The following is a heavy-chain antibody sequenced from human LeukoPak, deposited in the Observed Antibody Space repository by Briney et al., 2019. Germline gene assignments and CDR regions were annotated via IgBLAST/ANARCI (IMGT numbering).Heavy chain of an antibody. CDR1: GFTFSSYA. Sequence: PGGSLRLSCAASGFTFSSYAMSWVRQAPGKGLEWVSAISGSGGSTYYADSVKGRFTISRDNSKNTLYLQMNSLRAEDTAVYYCAKVPSEGLGHYYYYYMDVWGKGTTVTVSS. CDR3: AKVPSEGLGHYYYYYMDV. D-gene: IGHD6-19*01. CDR2: ISGSGGST. J-gene: IGHJ6*03. V-gene: IGHV3-23*01.